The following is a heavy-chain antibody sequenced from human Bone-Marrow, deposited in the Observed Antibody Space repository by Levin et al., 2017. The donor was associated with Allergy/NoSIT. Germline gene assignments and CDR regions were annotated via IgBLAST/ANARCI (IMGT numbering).Heavy chain of an antibody. CDR3: ARGGERVFDY. CDR1: GFTFSSSG. J-gene: IGHJ4*02. D-gene: IGHD1-1*01. V-gene: IGHV3-33*01. CDR2: IWYDGSNK. Sequence: LSLTCAASGFTFSSSGMHWVRQAPGKGLEWVAVIWYDGSNKYYADSVKGRFTISRDNSKNTLYLQMNSLRAEDTAVYYCARGGERVFDYWGQGTLVTDSS.